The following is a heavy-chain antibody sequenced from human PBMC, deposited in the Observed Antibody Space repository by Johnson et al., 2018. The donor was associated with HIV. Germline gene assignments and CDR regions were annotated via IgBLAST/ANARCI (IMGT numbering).Heavy chain of an antibody. CDR3: ARALGYSGYDI. CDR2: IWYDGSNK. D-gene: IGHD5-12*01. V-gene: IGHV3-33*01. J-gene: IGHJ3*02. CDR1: GFTFSSYG. Sequence: VQLVESGGGVVQPGRSLRLSCAASGFTFSSYGMHWVRQAPGKGLEWVAVIWYDGSNKYYADSVKGRFTISRDNAKNSLYLQMNSLRAEDTAVYYCARALGYSGYDIWGQGTMVTVSS.